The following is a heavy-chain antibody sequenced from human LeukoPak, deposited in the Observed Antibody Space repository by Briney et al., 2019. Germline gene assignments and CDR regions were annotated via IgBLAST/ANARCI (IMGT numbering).Heavy chain of an antibody. Sequence: ASVKVSCKPSGYTFTSFGISWVRQAPGQGLEWMGWIGAYNGDTNYAQKFQGRVTMTTDTSTSTAYMDLRCLRSDDTAVYYCTRDHCSGDNCPSFDYWGQGTPVTVSS. CDR2: IGAYNGDT. J-gene: IGHJ4*02. D-gene: IGHD2-15*01. CDR1: GYTFTSFG. V-gene: IGHV1-18*04. CDR3: TRDHCSGDNCPSFDY.